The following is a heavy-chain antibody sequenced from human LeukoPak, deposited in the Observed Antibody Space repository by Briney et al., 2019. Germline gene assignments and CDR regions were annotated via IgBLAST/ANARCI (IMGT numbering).Heavy chain of an antibody. CDR1: GSTFSSYG. J-gene: IGHJ5*02. Sequence: GGSLRLSCAASGSTFSSYGMHWVRQAPGKGLEWVAFIRYDGSNKYYADSVKGRFTISRDNSKNTLYLQMNSLRAEDTAVYYCAKDTTPPKAGFDPWGQGTLVTVSS. CDR3: AKDTTPPKAGFDP. D-gene: IGHD1-14*01. V-gene: IGHV3-30*02. CDR2: IRYDGSNK.